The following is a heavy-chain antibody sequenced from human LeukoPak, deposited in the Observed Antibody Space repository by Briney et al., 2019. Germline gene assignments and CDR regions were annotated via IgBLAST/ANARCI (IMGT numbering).Heavy chain of an antibody. V-gene: IGHV1-8*01. CDR2: MNPNSGNT. CDR1: GYTFTSYD. D-gene: IGHD5-24*01. CDR3: ARDPRKINAFDI. J-gene: IGHJ3*02. Sequence: ASVKVSCKASGYTFTSYDINWVRQATGQGLEWMGWMNPNSGNTGYAQKFQGRVTMTRDTSISTAYMELSRLRSDDTAVYYCARDPRKINAFDIWGQGTMVTVSS.